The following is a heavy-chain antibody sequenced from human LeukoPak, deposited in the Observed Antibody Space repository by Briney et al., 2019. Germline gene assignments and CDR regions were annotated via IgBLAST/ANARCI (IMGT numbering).Heavy chain of an antibody. CDR3: AREHDAFDI. J-gene: IGHJ3*02. CDR1: GFTVSINY. Sequence: HPGGSLRLSCAASGFTVSINYMSWVRQAPGKGLEWVSVIYSGGNTYYADSVKGRFTISRDNAKNSLYLQMNSLRAEDTAVYYCAREHDAFDIWGQGTMVTVSS. CDR2: IYSGGNT. V-gene: IGHV3-53*01.